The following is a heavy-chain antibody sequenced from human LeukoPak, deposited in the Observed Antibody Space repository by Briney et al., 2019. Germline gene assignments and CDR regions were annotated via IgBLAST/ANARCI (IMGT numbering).Heavy chain of an antibody. D-gene: IGHD6-13*01. CDR3: ARDSLSYSSSWYDLGY. CDR1: GYTFTSYA. CDR2: LIPIFGTA. Sequence: GASVKVSCKASGYTFTSYAISWVRQAPGQGLEWMGRLIPIFGTANYAQKFQGRVTITTDESTSTAYMELSSLRSEDTAVYYCARDSLSYSSSWYDLGYWGQGTLVTVSS. V-gene: IGHV1-69*05. J-gene: IGHJ4*02.